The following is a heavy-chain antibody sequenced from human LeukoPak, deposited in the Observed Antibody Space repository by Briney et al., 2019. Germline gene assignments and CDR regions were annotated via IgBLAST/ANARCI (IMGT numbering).Heavy chain of an antibody. CDR2: IYLSGST. D-gene: IGHD3-9*01. CDR3: ARLSRRYYDILTGYYSPLYYFDY. J-gene: IGHJ4*02. V-gene: IGHV4-4*02. CDR1: GGSISSSNW. Sequence: PSGTLSLTCAVSGGSISSSNWWSWVRQPPGKGLEWLGEIYLSGSTNYNPSLKSRATISVDKSKNQFSLKLSSVTAADTAVYYCARLSRRYYDILTGYYSPLYYFDYWGQGTLVTVSS.